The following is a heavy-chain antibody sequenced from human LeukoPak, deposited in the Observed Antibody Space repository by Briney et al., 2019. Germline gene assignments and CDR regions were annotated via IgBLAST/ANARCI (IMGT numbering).Heavy chain of an antibody. V-gene: IGHV4-4*07. CDR1: GGSISNYY. D-gene: IGHD4-17*01. CDR2: INTSGNT. Sequence: SETLSLTCIVSGGSISNYYWSWIRQPAGKGLQWIGRINTSGNTNYNPSLKSRVTMSVDTSKNQFSLKLHSLTAADTAVYYCAREYGDFDYWGQGTLVTVS. CDR3: AREYGDFDY. J-gene: IGHJ4*02.